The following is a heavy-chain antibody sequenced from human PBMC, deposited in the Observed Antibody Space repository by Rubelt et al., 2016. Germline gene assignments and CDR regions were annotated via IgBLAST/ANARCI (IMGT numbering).Heavy chain of an antibody. J-gene: IGHJ6*02. D-gene: IGHD5-12*01. V-gene: IGHV3-7*01. Sequence: EVQLVESGGGLVQPGGSLRLPCAASEFTFNNYWMSWVRQAPGKGLEWVANIKQDGSEKYYVDSVKGRCTISRENAKNSLLLQMNSLMAEDTAVYYCAREGLLRFGMDVWGQGTTVTVSS. CDR3: AREGLLRFGMDV. CDR2: IKQDGSEK. CDR1: EFTFNNYW.